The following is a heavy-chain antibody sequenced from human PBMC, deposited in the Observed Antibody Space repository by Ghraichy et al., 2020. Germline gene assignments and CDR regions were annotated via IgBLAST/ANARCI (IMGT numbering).Heavy chain of an antibody. CDR3: AKNLRPGQAVYDF. Sequence: GESLNISCETSGFTFSGYAMTWVRQAPGKGLEWLSAISGSGAYIYYADSVKGRFTISRDNPRNTLYLQMNNLRAEDTAVYYCAKNLRPGQAVYDFWGQGTLVTVSS. J-gene: IGHJ4*02. V-gene: IGHV3-23*01. CDR1: GFTFSGYA. CDR2: ISGSGAYI. D-gene: IGHD5/OR15-5a*01.